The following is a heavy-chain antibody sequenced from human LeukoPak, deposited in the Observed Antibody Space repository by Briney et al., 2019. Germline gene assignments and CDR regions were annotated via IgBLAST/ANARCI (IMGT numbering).Heavy chain of an antibody. CDR1: GGSISSYF. V-gene: IGHV4-4*07. D-gene: IGHD3-10*01. CDR3: ARVLDPRGHLDF. J-gene: IGHJ4*02. Sequence: PSETLSLTCTVSGGSISSYFWNWIRQPAGKGLEWIGRIYTSGSSNYNPSLKSRVTMAVDTSKNQLSLNLSSVTAADTAVYYCARVLDPRGHLDFWGQGTLVTVSS. CDR2: IYTSGSS.